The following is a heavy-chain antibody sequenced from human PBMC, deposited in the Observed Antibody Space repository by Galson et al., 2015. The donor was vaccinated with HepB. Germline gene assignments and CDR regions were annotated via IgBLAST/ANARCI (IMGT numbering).Heavy chain of an antibody. CDR3: VRQESGSLDY. Sequence: QSGAEVKKPGESLKISCRTSGYSFATKWIGWVRQMPGKGLEWMGLIHPGDSDTRYSPSFQGQVTIAADKSINIAYLQWSSLKAPDPATYYCVRQESGSLDYWGQGTLVTVSS. CDR2: IHPGDSDT. D-gene: IGHD3-3*01. CDR1: GYSFATKW. J-gene: IGHJ4*02. V-gene: IGHV5-51*01.